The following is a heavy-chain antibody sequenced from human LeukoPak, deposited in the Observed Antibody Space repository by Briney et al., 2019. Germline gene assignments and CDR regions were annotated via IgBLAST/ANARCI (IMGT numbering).Heavy chain of an antibody. V-gene: IGHV3-7*01. CDR1: GFTFSSYW. Sequence: QSGGSLRLSCAASGFTFSSYWMSWVRQAPGKGLEWVANIKQDGSEKYYVDSVKGQFTISRDNAKNSLYLQMNSLRAEDTAVYYCAREGVAAAGYFDYWGQGTLVTVSS. CDR2: IKQDGSEK. D-gene: IGHD6-13*01. J-gene: IGHJ4*02. CDR3: AREGVAAAGYFDY.